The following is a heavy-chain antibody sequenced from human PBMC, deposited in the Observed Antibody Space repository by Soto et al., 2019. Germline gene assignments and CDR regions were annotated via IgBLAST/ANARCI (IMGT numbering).Heavy chain of an antibody. CDR2: IRSKAYGGTT. Sequence: GGSLRLSCAASVFTFSSYAMSWFRQAPGKGLEWVGFIRSKAYGGTTEYAASVKGRFTISRDDSKSIAYLQMNSLKTEDTAVYYCTRVGASSGYYYIDYWGQGTLVTVSS. CDR1: VFTFSSYA. J-gene: IGHJ4*02. V-gene: IGHV3-49*03. CDR3: TRVGASSGYYYIDY. D-gene: IGHD3-22*01.